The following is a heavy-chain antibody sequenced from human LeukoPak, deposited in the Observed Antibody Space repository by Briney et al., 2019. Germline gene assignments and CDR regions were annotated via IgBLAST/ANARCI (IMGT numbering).Heavy chain of an antibody. V-gene: IGHV4-30-4*01. CDR3: ATTYDILTEDAFDI. J-gene: IGHJ3*02. CDR1: GGSISSGDYY. D-gene: IGHD3-9*01. Sequence: SETLSLTCTVSGGSISSGDYYWSWIRQPPGKGLEWIGYIYYSGSTYYNPSLKSRVTISVDTSKNQLSLKLSSVTAADTAVYYCATTYDILTEDAFDIWGQGTMVTVSS. CDR2: IYYSGST.